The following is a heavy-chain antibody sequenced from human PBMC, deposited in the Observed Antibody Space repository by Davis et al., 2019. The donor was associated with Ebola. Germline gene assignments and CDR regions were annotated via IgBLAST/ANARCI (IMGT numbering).Heavy chain of an antibody. J-gene: IGHJ4*02. CDR2: ISYDGNNE. D-gene: IGHD4-23*01. Sequence: PGGSLRLSCAASGFSFASHGMHWVRQAPGKGLEWVAVISYDGNNEHYADSVRGRFTISRDNSKNTLYLQMNSLRAEDTAVYYCARNSPGGEVDYWGQGTLVTVSS. CDR3: ARNSPGGEVDY. CDR1: GFSFASHG. V-gene: IGHV3-30*03.